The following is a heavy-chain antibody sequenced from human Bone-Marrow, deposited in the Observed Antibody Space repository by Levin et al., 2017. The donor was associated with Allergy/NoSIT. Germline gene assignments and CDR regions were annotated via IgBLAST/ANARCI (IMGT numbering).Heavy chain of an antibody. CDR1: GFTFSSCE. V-gene: IGHV3-48*03. Sequence: PGGSLRLSCAASGFTFSSCEMNWVRQAPGKGLEWVSYISSSGTTIYYADSVKGRFTISRDNAKNSLYLQMNSLTAEDTALYYCARGFYGDYVPYWGQGTLVTVSS. J-gene: IGHJ4*02. D-gene: IGHD4-17*01. CDR2: ISSSGTTI. CDR3: ARGFYGDYVPY.